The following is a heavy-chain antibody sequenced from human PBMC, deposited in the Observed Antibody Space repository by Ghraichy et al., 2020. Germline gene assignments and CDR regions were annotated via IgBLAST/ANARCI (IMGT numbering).Heavy chain of an antibody. V-gene: IGHV3-66*02. D-gene: IGHD2-15*01. CDR2: IYSGGST. J-gene: IGHJ6*02. CDR1: GFTVSSNY. CDR3: ASWGCSGGSCYSNSPRTYYYYGMDV. Sequence: GESLNISCAASGFTVSSNYMSWVRQAPGKGLEWVSVIYSGGSTYYADSVKGRFTISRDNSKNTLYLQMNSLRAEDTAVYYCASWGCSGGSCYSNSPRTYYYYGMDVWGQGTTVTVSS.